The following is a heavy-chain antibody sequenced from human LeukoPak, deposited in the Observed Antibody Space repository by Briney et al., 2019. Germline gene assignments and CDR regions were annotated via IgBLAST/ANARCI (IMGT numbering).Heavy chain of an antibody. CDR1: GGSFSGYY. CDR2: INHSGST. J-gene: IGHJ6*04. D-gene: IGHD3-10*01. V-gene: IGHV4-34*01. CDR3: ARWGATMVRGTKLDYYYGMDV. Sequence: PSETLSLTCAVYGGSFSGYYWSWIRQPPGKGLEWIGEINHSGSTNYNPSLKSRVTISVDTSKNQFSLKLSSVTAADTAVYYCARWGATMVRGTKLDYYYGMDVWGKGTTVTVSS.